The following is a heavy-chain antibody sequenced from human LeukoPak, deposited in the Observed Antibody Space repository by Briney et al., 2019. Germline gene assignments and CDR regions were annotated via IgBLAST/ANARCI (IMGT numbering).Heavy chain of an antibody. CDR1: GFTFSSYG. D-gene: IGHD1-26*01. CDR3: AKALPRIVGATEGVDY. J-gene: IGHJ4*02. V-gene: IGHV3-30*18. Sequence: PGGSLRLSCAASGFTFSSYGMHWVRQAPGKGLEWVAVISYDGSNKYYAHSVKGRFTISRDNSKNTLYLQMNSLRAEDTAVYYCAKALPRIVGATEGVDYWGQGTLVTVSS. CDR2: ISYDGSNK.